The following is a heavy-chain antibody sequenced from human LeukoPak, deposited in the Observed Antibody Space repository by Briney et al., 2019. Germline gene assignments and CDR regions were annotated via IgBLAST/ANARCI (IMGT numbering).Heavy chain of an antibody. CDR2: ISYDGSNK. CDR3: AKDLGIAARPVFDY. J-gene: IGHJ4*02. CDR1: GFTFSSYG. D-gene: IGHD6-6*01. V-gene: IGHV3-30*18. Sequence: GGSLRLSCAASGFTFSSYGMHWVRQAPGKGLEWVAVISYDGSNKYYADSVKGRFTISRDNSKNTLDLQMISLRAEDTAVYYCAKDLGIAARPVFDYWGQGILVSVSS.